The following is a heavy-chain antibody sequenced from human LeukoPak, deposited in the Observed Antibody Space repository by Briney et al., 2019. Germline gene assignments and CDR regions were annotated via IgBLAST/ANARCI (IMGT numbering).Heavy chain of an antibody. J-gene: IGHJ4*02. D-gene: IGHD6-19*01. V-gene: IGHV4-39*07. CDR2: IYYSGST. CDR3: ARDQHSSGWYSPYDY. Sequence: SETLSLTCTVSGGSISSSSYYWGWIRQPPGKGLEWIGSIYYSGSTYYNPSLKSRVTISVDTSKNQFSLKLSSVTAADTAVYYCARDQHSSGWYSPYDYWGQGTLVTVSS. CDR1: GGSISSSSYY.